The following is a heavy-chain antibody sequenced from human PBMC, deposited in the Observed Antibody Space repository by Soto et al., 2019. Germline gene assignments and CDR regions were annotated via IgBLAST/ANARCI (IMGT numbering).Heavy chain of an antibody. D-gene: IGHD3-22*01. CDR1: GGSISSYY. J-gene: IGHJ4*02. CDR3: ARGDSYYYDSSGYYYQFDY. CDR2: IYYSGST. Sequence: PSETLSLTCTVSGGSISSYYWSWIRQPPGKGLEWIGYIYYSGSTNYNPSLKSRVTISVDTSKNQFSLKLSSVTAADTAVYYCARGDSYYYDSSGYYYQFDYWGQGTLVTVSS. V-gene: IGHV4-59*01.